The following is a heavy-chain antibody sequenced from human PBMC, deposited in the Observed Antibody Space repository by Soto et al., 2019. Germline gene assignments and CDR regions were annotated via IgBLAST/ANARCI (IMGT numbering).Heavy chain of an antibody. D-gene: IGHD3-10*01. J-gene: IGHJ4*02. CDR1: GFTFSSYS. CDR2: ISSSSSYI. CDR3: AKDSGYGSGRSQMRGVDY. V-gene: IGHV3-21*01. Sequence: GGSLRLSCAASGFTFSSYSMNWVRQAPGKGLEWVSSISSSSSYIYYADSVKGRFTISRDNAKNSLYLQMNSLRAEDTAVYYCAKDSGYGSGRSQMRGVDYWGQGTLVTVSS.